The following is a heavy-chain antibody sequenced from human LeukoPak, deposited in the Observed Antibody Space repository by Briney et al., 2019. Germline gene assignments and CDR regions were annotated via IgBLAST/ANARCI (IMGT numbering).Heavy chain of an antibody. CDR3: ARGLGGSGSYFLAFDY. J-gene: IGHJ4*02. V-gene: IGHV1-18*01. D-gene: IGHD1-26*01. CDR2: ISVYNGNT. Sequence: GASVKVSFKASAYTFTSYSINRVRETPGQGLEWMGWISVYNGNTKYEQKLQGRVTMTKDRSTSTAYMDLRSLRLEDTAVYYGARGLGGSGSYFLAFDYWGQGTLVTVSS. CDR1: AYTFTSYS.